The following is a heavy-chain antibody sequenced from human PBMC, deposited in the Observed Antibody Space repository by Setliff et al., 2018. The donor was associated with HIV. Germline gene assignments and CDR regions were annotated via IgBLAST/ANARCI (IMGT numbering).Heavy chain of an antibody. Sequence: PGGSLRLSCAASGFTFSSYAMSWVRQAPGKGLEWVSGISGSGSSTYYADSVKGLFTMSRDNAKNSLYLQMNSLRAEDTAVYYCARGLVDYYDSGGYDYWGQGTLVTVSS. J-gene: IGHJ4*02. CDR1: GFTFSSYA. CDR2: ISGSGSST. CDR3: ARGLVDYYDSGGYDY. V-gene: IGHV3-23*01. D-gene: IGHD3-22*01.